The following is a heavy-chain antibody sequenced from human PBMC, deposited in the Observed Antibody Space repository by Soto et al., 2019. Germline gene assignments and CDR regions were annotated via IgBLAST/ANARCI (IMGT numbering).Heavy chain of an antibody. V-gene: IGHV1-69*08. CDR1: GGTFSSYT. D-gene: IGHD2-8*01. CDR2: IIPILGIA. CDR3: AREGYYNLSGDDYYYMDV. J-gene: IGHJ6*03. Sequence: QVQLVQSGAEVKKPGSSVKVSCKASGGTFSSYTISWVRQAPGQGLEWMGRIIPILGIANYAQKFQGRVTITADKSTSPAYMELSSLRSEDTAVYYCAREGYYNLSGDDYYYMDVWGKGTAVTVSS.